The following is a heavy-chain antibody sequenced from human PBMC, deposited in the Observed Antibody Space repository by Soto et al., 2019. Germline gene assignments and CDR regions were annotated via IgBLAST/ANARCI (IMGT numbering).Heavy chain of an antibody. V-gene: IGHV3-72*01. Sequence: PVGSLRLSCAASGFTFTDHYMDWVRQAPGEGLEWVGRARNKVNGYIIAYAASVKGRFIISRDDSKNSLYLQMNSLKTEDTAVYFCARLMGTSFDLWGQGTLVTVSS. D-gene: IGHD2-8*01. CDR2: ARNKVNGYII. CDR3: ARLMGTSFDL. J-gene: IGHJ4*02. CDR1: GFTFTDHY.